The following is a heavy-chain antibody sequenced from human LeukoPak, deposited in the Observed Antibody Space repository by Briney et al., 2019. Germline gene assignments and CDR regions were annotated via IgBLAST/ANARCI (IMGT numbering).Heavy chain of an antibody. CDR1: GFTFSSYA. J-gene: IGHJ4*02. V-gene: IGHV3-23*01. CDR3: AKEVGYCSSTSCYSYPYYFDY. Sequence: GGSLRLSCAASGFTFSSYAMSWVRQAPGKGLEWVSAISGSGGSTYYADSVKGRFTISGDNSKNTLYLQMNSLRAEDTAVYYCAKEVGYCSSTSCYSYPYYFDYWGQGTLVTVSS. CDR2: ISGSGGST. D-gene: IGHD2-2*01.